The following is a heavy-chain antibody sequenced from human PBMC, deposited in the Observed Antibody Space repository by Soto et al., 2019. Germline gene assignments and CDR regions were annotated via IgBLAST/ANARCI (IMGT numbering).Heavy chain of an antibody. V-gene: IGHV1-2*02. CDR1: GYSFTNND. CDR2: INPNSGGT. Sequence: GASVKVSCKASGYSFTNNDVSWVRQATGQGLEWMGWINPNSGGTNYAQKFQGRVTMTRDTSISTAYMELSRLRSDDTAVYYCARAPDTAMAWPSFDYWGQGTLVTVSS. D-gene: IGHD5-18*01. J-gene: IGHJ4*02. CDR3: ARAPDTAMAWPSFDY.